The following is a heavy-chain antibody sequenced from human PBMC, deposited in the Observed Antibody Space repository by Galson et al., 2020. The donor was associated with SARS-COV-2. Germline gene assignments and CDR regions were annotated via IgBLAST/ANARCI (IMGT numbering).Heavy chain of an antibody. V-gene: IGHV3-33*01. J-gene: IGHJ4*02. CDR2: IWYDGSNK. CDR3: ARGPHPYYYGSGSYFDY. D-gene: IGHD3-10*01. Sequence: GESLKISCAASGFTFSSYGMHWVRQAPGKGLEWVAIIWYDGSNKYYADSVKGRFTISRDNSKNTLFLQMNSLRAEDTAMYYCARGPHPYYYGSGSYFDYWGQGTLVTVSS. CDR1: GFTFSSYG.